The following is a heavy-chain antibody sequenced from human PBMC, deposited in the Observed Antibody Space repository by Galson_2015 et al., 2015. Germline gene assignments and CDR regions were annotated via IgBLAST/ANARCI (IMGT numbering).Heavy chain of an antibody. D-gene: IGHD3-22*01. CDR1: GDSVASKSAT. J-gene: IGHJ3*02. V-gene: IGHV6-1*01. CDR2: TYLRSRWYY. CDR3: ARPRNYYDSSSFYAFDI. Sequence: AISGDSVASKSATWDWIRQSPSRGLEWLGRTYLRSRWYYDYAESVKGRITISPDTSKNQFSLKLSSVTAADTSVYYCARPRNYYDSSSFYAFDIWGQGTMVTVSS.